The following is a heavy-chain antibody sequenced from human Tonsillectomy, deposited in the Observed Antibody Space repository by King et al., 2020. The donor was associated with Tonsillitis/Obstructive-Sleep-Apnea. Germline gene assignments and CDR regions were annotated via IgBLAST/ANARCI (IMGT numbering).Heavy chain of an antibody. CDR2: ISYDGSNK. J-gene: IGHJ4*02. D-gene: IGHD2-2*01. V-gene: IGHV3-30*04. Sequence: VQLVESGGGVVQPGRSLRLSCAASGFTFSSYAMHWVRQAPGKGLEWVAVISYDGSNKYYVDSVKGRFTISRDNSKNTLYLQMNSLRAEDTAVYFCARDFPIVVFPFAIKGGFDYWGQGTLVTVSS. CDR3: ARDFPIVVFPFAIKGGFDY. CDR1: GFTFSSYA.